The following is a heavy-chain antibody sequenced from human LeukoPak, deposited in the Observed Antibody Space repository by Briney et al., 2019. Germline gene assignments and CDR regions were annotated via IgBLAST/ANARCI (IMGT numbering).Heavy chain of an antibody. V-gene: IGHV4-38-2*02. J-gene: IGHJ5*02. CDR3: GRDPVSLWFGELANWFDP. CDR2: LYHSGST. CDR1: GYSISSGYY. Sequence: SETLSLTCTVSGYSISSGYYWGWIRQPPGKGLEWIGSLYHSGSTYYNPSLKSRVTISVHTSKNQFSLKLSSVTAADTAVYYCGRDPVSLWFGELANWFDPWGQGTLVTVSS. D-gene: IGHD3-10*01.